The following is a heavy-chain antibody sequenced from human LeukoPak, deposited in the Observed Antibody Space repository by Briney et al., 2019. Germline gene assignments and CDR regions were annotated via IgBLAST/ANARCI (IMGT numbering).Heavy chain of an antibody. V-gene: IGHV6-1*01. J-gene: IGHJ3*02. CDR3: ARVGTTVVTRDAFDI. Sequence: SQTLSLTCAISGDSVSSNSAAWNWIRQSPSRGLEWLGRTYYRSKWYNDYAISMKSRITVNPDTSKNQFSLQLNSVTPEDTAVYYCARVGTTVVTRDAFDIWGQGTMVTVSS. CDR2: TYYRSKWYN. CDR1: GDSVSSNSAA. D-gene: IGHD4-23*01.